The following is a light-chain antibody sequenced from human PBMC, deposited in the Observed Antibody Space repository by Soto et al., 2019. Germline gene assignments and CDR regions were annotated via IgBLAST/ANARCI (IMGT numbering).Light chain of an antibody. CDR3: QQYGRSPVT. J-gene: IGKJ1*01. Sequence: AIRMTQSPSSFSASTGDRVTITCRASQGISSWLAWYQQKPGKAPKLLIYDASSLESGVPSRFSGSGSGTDFTLTISRLEPEDFAVYYCQQYGRSPVTFGQGTKVDIK. V-gene: IGKV1-8*01. CDR1: QGISSW. CDR2: DAS.